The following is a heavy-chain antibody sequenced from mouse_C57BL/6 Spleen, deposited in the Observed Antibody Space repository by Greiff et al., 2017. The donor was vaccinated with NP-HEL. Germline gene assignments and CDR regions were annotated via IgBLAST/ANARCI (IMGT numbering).Heavy chain of an antibody. D-gene: IGHD4-1*01. CDR1: GFTFTDYY. V-gene: IGHV7-3*01. CDR3: ARYRTGDFDY. Sequence: EVHLVESGGGLVQPGGSLSLSCAASGFTFTDYYMSWVRQPPGKALEWLGFIRNKANGYTTESSASVKGRFTISRDNSQSILYLQMNALRAEDSATYYCARYRTGDFDYWGQGTTLTVSS. J-gene: IGHJ2*01. CDR2: IRNKANGYTT.